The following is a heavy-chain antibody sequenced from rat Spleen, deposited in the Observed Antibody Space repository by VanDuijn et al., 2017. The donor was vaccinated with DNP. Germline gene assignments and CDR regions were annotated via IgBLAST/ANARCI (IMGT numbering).Heavy chain of an antibody. V-gene: IGHV5-25*01. CDR3: ARWNIGTTTLDY. Sequence: EVQLVESGGGLVQPGRSLKLSCAASGFIFSNYYMAWVRQAPAKGLEWVASISTGIGRTYYRDSVRGRFTISRDNAKSILYLQMDSLRSEDTATYYCARWNIGTTTLDYWGQGVMVTVSS. CDR2: ISTGIGRT. CDR1: GFIFSNYY. J-gene: IGHJ2*01. D-gene: IGHD1-5*01.